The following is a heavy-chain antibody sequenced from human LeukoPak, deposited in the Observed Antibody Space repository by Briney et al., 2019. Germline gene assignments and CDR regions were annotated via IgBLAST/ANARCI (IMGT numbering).Heavy chain of an antibody. CDR1: GFTFSSYV. J-gene: IGHJ4*02. CDR2: ISGSGGST. Sequence: GGSLRLSCAASGFTFSSYVMSWVRQAPGKGLEWVSAISGSGGSTYYADSVKGRFNISRDSSKNTLYMQMNSLRAEDTAVYYCAKSHDSSGSDYWGQGTLVTVSS. CDR3: AKSHDSSGSDY. V-gene: IGHV3-23*01. D-gene: IGHD3-22*01.